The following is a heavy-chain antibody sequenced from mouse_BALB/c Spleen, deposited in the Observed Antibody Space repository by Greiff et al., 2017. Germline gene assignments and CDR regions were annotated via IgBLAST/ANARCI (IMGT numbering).Heavy chain of an antibody. J-gene: IGHJ2*01. D-gene: IGHD2-1*01. Sequence: VQLKESGGGLVKPGGSLKLSCAASGFTFSDYYMYWVRQTPEKRLEWVATISDGGSYTYYPDSVKGRFTISRDNAKNNLYLQMSSLKSEDTAMYYCARGYGNYDYFDYWGQGTTLTVSS. CDR3: ARGYGNYDYFDY. CDR1: GFTFSDYY. V-gene: IGHV5-4*02. CDR2: ISDGGSYT.